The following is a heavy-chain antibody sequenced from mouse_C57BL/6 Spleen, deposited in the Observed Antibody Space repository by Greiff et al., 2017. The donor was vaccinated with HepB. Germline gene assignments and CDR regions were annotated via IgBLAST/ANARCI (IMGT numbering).Heavy chain of an antibody. CDR1: GYTFTDYY. J-gene: IGHJ3*01. CDR2: INPNNGGT. D-gene: IGHD1-1*01. CDR3: ARRGGTPFAY. V-gene: IGHV1-26*01. Sequence: VQLKESGPELVKPGASVKISCKASGYTFTDYYMNWVKQSHGKSLEWIGDINPNNGGTSYNQKFKGKATLTVDKSSSTAYMELRSLTSEDSAVYYCARRGGTPFAYWGQGTLVTVSA.